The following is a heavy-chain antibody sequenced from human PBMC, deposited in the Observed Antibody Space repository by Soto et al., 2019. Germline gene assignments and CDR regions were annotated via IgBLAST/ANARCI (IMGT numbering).Heavy chain of an antibody. D-gene: IGHD3-3*01. Sequence: QVQLQESGPGLVKPSETLSLTCTVSGGSISTSYWSWIRQPPGKGLEWLGYVYYIGSTNYNPSLNNRVTISVDTSRHHFSLKLESVSAADTALYYCARDGSGHDFWDGPWYFDSWGQGTLVTVSS. CDR2: VYYIGST. J-gene: IGHJ4*02. CDR1: GGSISTSY. CDR3: ARDGSGHDFWDGPWYFDS. V-gene: IGHV4-59*01.